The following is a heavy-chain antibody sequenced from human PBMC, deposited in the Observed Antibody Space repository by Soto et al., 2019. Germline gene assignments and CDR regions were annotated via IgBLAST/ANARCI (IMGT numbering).Heavy chain of an antibody. D-gene: IGHD2-15*01. Sequence: ASVKVSCKASGYTFTGYYMHWVRQAPGQGLEWMGWINPNSGGTNYAQKFQGWVTMTRDTSISTAYMELSRLRSDDTAVYYCARSPVMVVAATLAFDIWGQGTMVTVSS. CDR2: INPNSGGT. V-gene: IGHV1-2*04. J-gene: IGHJ3*02. CDR3: ARSPVMVVAATLAFDI. CDR1: GYTFTGYY.